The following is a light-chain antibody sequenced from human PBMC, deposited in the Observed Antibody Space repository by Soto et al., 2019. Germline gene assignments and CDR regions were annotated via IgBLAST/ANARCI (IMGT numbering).Light chain of an antibody. J-gene: IGKJ3*01. CDR1: QGISSY. CDR2: AAS. Sequence: DIQLTQSPSFLSASVGDRVTITCRASQGISSYLGWYQQTPGKAPKLLIYAASTLQGGVPSRFSGSGSGTEFTLTISSLQPEDFATYYCQRLNVYQFTFGPGTKVDFK. CDR3: QRLNVYQFT. V-gene: IGKV1-9*01.